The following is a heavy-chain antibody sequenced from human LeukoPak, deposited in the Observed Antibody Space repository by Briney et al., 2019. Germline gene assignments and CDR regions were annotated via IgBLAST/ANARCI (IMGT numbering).Heavy chain of an antibody. J-gene: IGHJ6*02. Sequence: ASVKVSCKVSGYTLTELSMHWVRQAPGKGLEWMGGFDPEDGETIYAQKFQGRVTMTEDTSTDTAYTELSSLRSEDTAVYYCATAYSSGDYYGMDVWGQGTTVTVSS. V-gene: IGHV1-24*01. CDR3: ATAYSSGDYYGMDV. CDR2: FDPEDGET. D-gene: IGHD6-25*01. CDR1: GYTLTELS.